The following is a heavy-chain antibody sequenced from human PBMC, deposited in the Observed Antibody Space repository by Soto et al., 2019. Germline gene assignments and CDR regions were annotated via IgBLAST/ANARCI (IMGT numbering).Heavy chain of an antibody. CDR3: ARDHNWAFDY. D-gene: IGHD1-20*01. CDR1: GFSFIIYS. V-gene: IGHV3-48*01. J-gene: IGHJ4*02. Sequence: PWGSLRLSCAASGFSFIIYSMNWFRQAPGKGLEWLSYINGNTDTIYYADSVKGRFTISRDNAKNSLYLQMNSLSAEDTAVYYCARDHNWAFDYWGQGALVTVSS. CDR2: INGNTDTI.